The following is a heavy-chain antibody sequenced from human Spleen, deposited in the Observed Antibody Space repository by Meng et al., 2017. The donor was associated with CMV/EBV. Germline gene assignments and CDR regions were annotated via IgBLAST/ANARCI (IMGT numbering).Heavy chain of an antibody. Sequence: SGFTFSHHGMHWVRQAPGKGLEWVAVIWYDGRNKYYADSVKGRFTISRDNSNNTLYLQMNSLRADDTAVYYCAKDSGFGGSGSFPNWGQGTLVTVSS. CDR1: GFTFSHHG. CDR2: IWYDGRNK. D-gene: IGHD3-10*01. V-gene: IGHV3-33*06. CDR3: AKDSGFGGSGSFPN. J-gene: IGHJ4*02.